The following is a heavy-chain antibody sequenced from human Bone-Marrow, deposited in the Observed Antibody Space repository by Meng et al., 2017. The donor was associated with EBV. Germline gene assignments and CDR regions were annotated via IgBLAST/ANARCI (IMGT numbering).Heavy chain of an antibody. V-gene: IGHV7-4-1*02. CDR2: IHTNTGNP. J-gene: IGHJ5*02. D-gene: IGHD3-10*01. Sequence: VQLVQSGSELKKHGASVKVSCKASGYTFTNYAMNWVRQAPGQGLEWMGWIHTNTGNPTYAQGFTGRFVFSLDTSVSTAYLQISSLKPEDTAVYYCATRGRNYYGSGSLDPWGQGTLVTVSS. CDR1: GYTFTNYA. CDR3: ATRGRNYYGSGSLDP.